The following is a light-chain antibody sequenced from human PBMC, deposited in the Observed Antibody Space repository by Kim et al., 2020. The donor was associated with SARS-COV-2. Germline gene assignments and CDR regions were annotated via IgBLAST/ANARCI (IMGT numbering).Light chain of an antibody. J-gene: IGLJ3*02. CDR3: QTWGTGIG. V-gene: IGLV4-69*01. CDR1: SGHSSYA. CDR2: LNSDGSH. Sequence: GASVKLTCTLSSGHSSYAIAWHQQQPEKGPRYLMKLNSDGSHSKGDGIPDRFSGSISGAERYLTTSSLQSEDEADYYCQTWGTGIGFGGGTQLTVL.